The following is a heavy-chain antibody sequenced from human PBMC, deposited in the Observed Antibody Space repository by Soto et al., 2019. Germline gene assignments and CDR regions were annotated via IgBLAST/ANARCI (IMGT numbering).Heavy chain of an antibody. V-gene: IGHV1-2*02. J-gene: IGHJ4*02. CDR2: INPNRGGT. Sequence: QVQLVQSGAEVKKPGASVKVSCKASGYTFTDHHLHWVRQAPGQGLEWMGWINPNRGGTKYAQKFQGRVTMTRDTSISTVSMELRRPSSDGTAIYFCARDRMYMSSYFGDPGGEIDFWGQGTLVTVSS. D-gene: IGHD6-6*01. CDR1: GYTFTDHH. CDR3: ARDRMYMSSYFGDPGGEIDF.